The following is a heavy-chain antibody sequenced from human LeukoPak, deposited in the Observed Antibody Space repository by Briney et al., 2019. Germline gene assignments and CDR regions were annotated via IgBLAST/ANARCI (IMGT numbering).Heavy chain of an antibody. CDR3: ATGDCSGMSCYGDYSDY. D-gene: IGHD2-2*01. CDR2: LWYGTNNQ. V-gene: IGHV3-33*01. CDR1: GFTFSTYA. Sequence: SGGSLRLSCAASGFTFSTYAMHWVRQSPGKGLEWVAALWYGTNNQYYADSVKGRFSISRDNSQNTLYLQMNSLRGEDTAIYYCATGDCSGMSCYGDYSDYWGQGTLVTVSS. J-gene: IGHJ4*02.